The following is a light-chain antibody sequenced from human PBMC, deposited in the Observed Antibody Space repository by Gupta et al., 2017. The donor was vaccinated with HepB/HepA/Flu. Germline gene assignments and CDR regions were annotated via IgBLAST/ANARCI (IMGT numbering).Light chain of an antibody. J-gene: IGKJ4*01. CDR3: QQSFTTPRLV. CDR1: QNINTY. CDR2: ATS. V-gene: IGKV1-39*01. Sequence: DIQMAQSPSSLSAFLGDRVTITCRASQNINTYLNWYQQKPGKAPKLLIYATSRLPSGVPSRFSGSGSGTDFTLTISSLQPEDFATYYCQQSFTTPRLVFGGGTKVEIK.